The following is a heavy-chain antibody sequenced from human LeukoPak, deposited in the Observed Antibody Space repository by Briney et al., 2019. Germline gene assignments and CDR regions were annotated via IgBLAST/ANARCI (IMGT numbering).Heavy chain of an antibody. V-gene: IGHV4-4*07. CDR3: ARALNPLPGTYYFDY. Sequence: SETLSLACTVSGASIDSHYWSWIRQPAGKGLEWIGRIYISGSTNYNSSLQSRVTMSVDTSKNQFSLKLTSVTAADTAVYYCARALNPLPGTYYFDYWGQGTLVTVSS. J-gene: IGHJ4*02. CDR2: IYISGST. CDR1: GASIDSHY. D-gene: IGHD2-15*01.